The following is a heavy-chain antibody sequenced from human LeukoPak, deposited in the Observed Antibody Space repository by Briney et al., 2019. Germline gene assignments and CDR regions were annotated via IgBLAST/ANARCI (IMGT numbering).Heavy chain of an antibody. V-gene: IGHV1-18*01. D-gene: IGHD1-26*01. CDR1: GYTFTSYG. CDR3: ARVFVGALQTFDY. J-gene: IGHJ4*02. CDR2: ISAYNGNT. Sequence: ASGTVSCTASGYTFTSYGISWVRQAPGQGLEWMGWISAYNGNTNYAQNLQGRVTMTTDTSTSTAYMELRSLRSDDAAVYYCARVFVGALQTFDYWGQGTLVTVSS.